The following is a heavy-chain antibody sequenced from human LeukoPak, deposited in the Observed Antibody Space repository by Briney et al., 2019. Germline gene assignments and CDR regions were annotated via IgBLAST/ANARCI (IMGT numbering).Heavy chain of an antibody. Sequence: PGGSLRLSCAASGFTFSNHGMNWVRQAPGKGLEWVSGISPGGDITYYADSVQGWSTISSDNSKNTVYLQMNSLRAEDTAVYFCAKADAWGRYQHWGQGTLVTVSS. CDR1: GFTFSNHG. CDR3: AKADAWGRYQH. J-gene: IGHJ1*01. D-gene: IGHD3-16*01. V-gene: IGHV3-23*01. CDR2: ISPGGDIT.